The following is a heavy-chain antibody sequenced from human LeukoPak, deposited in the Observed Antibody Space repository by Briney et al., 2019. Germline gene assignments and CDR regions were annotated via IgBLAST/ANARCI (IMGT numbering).Heavy chain of an antibody. Sequence: ASVKVSCKASGYTFTSYGISWVRQAPGQGLEWMGWISAYNGNTNYAQELQGRVTMTTDTSTSTAYMELRSLRSDDTAVYYCARDHGIAVAGTDFDYWGQGTLVTVSS. D-gene: IGHD6-19*01. V-gene: IGHV1-18*01. CDR1: GYTFTSYG. J-gene: IGHJ4*02. CDR2: ISAYNGNT. CDR3: ARDHGIAVAGTDFDY.